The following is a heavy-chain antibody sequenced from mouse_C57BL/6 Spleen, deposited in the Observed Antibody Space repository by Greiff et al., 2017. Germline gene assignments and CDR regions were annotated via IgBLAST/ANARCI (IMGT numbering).Heavy chain of an antibody. V-gene: IGHV1-26*01. Sequence: EVQLQQSGPELVKPGASVKISCKASGYTFTDYYMNWVKQSHGKSLEWIGDINPNNGGTRYNQKFKGKATLTVDKSSSTAYMELRSLTSEDSAVYYCARAYYAMDYWGQGTSVTVAS. CDR3: ARAYYAMDY. CDR2: INPNNGGT. J-gene: IGHJ4*01. CDR1: GYTFTDYY.